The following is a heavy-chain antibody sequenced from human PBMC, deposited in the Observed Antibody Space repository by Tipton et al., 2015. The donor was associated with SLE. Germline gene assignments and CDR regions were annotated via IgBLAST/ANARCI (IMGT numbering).Heavy chain of an antibody. V-gene: IGHV4-59*08. Sequence: GLVKPSETLSLTCSVSGGSMNFLYWSWIRQPPGKGLEFIGLIYDTGYTNYNPSLKSRVTISVDTSKNQFSLKLSSVTAADTAVYYCARQGVIGPYYYYGMDVWGQGTTVTVSS. J-gene: IGHJ6*02. D-gene: IGHD3-16*02. CDR3: ARQGVIGPYYYYGMDV. CDR2: IYDTGYT. CDR1: GGSMNFLY.